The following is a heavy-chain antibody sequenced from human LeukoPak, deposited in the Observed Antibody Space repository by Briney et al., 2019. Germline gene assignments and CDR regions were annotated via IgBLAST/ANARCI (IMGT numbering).Heavy chain of an antibody. CDR3: ARDAARAMARGDWYFDY. Sequence: ASVKVSCKASGGTFSSYAISWVRQAPGQGLEWMGIINPSGGSTSYAQKFQGRVTMTRDTSTSTVYMELSSLRSEDTAVYYCARDAARAMARGDWYFDYWGQGTLVTVSS. J-gene: IGHJ4*02. CDR2: INPSGGST. CDR1: GGTFSSYA. D-gene: IGHD3/OR15-3a*01. V-gene: IGHV1-46*01.